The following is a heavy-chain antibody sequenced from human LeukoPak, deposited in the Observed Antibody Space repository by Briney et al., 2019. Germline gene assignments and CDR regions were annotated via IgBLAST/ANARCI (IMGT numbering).Heavy chain of an antibody. Sequence: SETLSLTCTVSGDSISTHYWNWIRQPPGKGLEWIGYIYYSGSAIYNASLKSRGTISLDTSKNQFSLRLSSVTAADTAVYYCARSAYCSGGSCYATGLFGYWGQGTLVTVSS. CDR2: IYYSGSA. CDR3: ARSAYCSGGSCYATGLFGY. V-gene: IGHV4-59*08. J-gene: IGHJ4*02. CDR1: GDSISTHY. D-gene: IGHD2-15*01.